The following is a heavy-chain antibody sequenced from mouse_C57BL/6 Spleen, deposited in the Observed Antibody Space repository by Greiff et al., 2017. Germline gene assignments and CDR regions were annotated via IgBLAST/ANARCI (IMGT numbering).Heavy chain of an antibody. CDR1: GYTFTSYW. J-gene: IGHJ1*03. V-gene: IGHV1-64*01. D-gene: IGHD1-1*01. Sequence: VQLQQSGAELVKPGASVKLSCKASGYTFTSYWMHWVKQRPGQGLEWIGMIHPNSGSTNYNEKFKSKATLTVDKSSSTAYMQLSSLTSEDSAVYYCARYYGSSYEYFDVWGTGTTVTVSS. CDR3: ARYYGSSYEYFDV. CDR2: IHPNSGST.